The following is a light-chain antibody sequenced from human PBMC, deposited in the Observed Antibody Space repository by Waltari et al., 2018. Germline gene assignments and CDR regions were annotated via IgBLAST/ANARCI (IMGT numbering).Light chain of an antibody. V-gene: IGLV8-61*01. J-gene: IGLJ3*02. Sequence: QTVVTQEPSLSVSPGGTVTLTCALSSGSVSSTSYPTWYQQTPGQPPRTLVSKGISRSSGGPDHFSGSILGNTAALTITGAPAEYESDYYWSMYMGSGVWVFGGGTKLTVL. CDR3: SMYMGSGVWV. CDR2: KGI. CDR1: SGSVSSTSY.